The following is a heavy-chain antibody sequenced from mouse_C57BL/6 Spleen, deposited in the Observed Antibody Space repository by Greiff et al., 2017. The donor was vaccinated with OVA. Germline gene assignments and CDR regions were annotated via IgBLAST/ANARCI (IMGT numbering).Heavy chain of an antibody. Sequence: EVKVVESGPGLAKPSQTLSLTCSVTGYSITSDYWNWIRKFPGNKLEYMGYISYSGSTYYNPSLKSRISITRDTSKNQYYLQLNSVTTEDTATYYCATGGSSYVWYFDVWGTGTTVTVAS. CDR2: ISYSGST. CDR1: GYSITSDY. J-gene: IGHJ1*03. CDR3: ATGGSSYVWYFDV. V-gene: IGHV3-8*01. D-gene: IGHD1-1*01.